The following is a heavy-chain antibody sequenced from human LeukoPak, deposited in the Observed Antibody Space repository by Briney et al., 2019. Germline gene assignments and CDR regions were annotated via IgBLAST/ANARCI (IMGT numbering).Heavy chain of an antibody. CDR1: GGSFSGNY. CDR2: IDHSGST. Sequence: SETLSSTCAVYGGSFSGNYWYWIRQLPGKPRKWIGEIDHSGSTNYNPYLKSRVTISVDMSKNQYSLKLSSVTAADTAVYYGARVGGRTSIAVAGTRFDPWGQGTLVTVSS. J-gene: IGHJ5*02. D-gene: IGHD6-19*01. CDR3: ARVGGRTSIAVAGTRFDP. V-gene: IGHV4-34*01.